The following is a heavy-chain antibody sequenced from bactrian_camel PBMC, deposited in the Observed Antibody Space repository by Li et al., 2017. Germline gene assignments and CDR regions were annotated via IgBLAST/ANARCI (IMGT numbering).Heavy chain of an antibody. CDR3: AAGEPRGGSCLLEWSDS. V-gene: IGHV3S1*01. J-gene: IGHJ4*01. CDR2: IVTGGGST. CDR1: GYTYSSYC. Sequence: HVQLVESGGGSVQAGGSLRLSCAASGYTYSSYCVGWFRQAPGEEREGVATIVTGGGSTYYADSVKGRFTISGASARNTVSLQMNSLRPEDTGMYYCAAGEPRGGSCLLEWSDSWGQGTQVTVS. D-gene: IGHD7*01.